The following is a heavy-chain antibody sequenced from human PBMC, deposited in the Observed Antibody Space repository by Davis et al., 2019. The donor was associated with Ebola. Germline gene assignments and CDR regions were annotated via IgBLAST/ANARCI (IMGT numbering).Heavy chain of an antibody. D-gene: IGHD1-26*01. CDR2: IDPSGGAT. J-gene: IGHJ4*02. V-gene: IGHV1-46*01. Sequence: ASVKVSCKASGYTFTSHYMHWVRQAPGQGLEWMGIIDPSGGATTYAQKFKGRVTMTRDTSTNTDYMQLSSLTSEDTAVYYCARDGSGIDFEYWGQGTQVTVSS. CDR1: GYTFTSHY. CDR3: ARDGSGIDFEY.